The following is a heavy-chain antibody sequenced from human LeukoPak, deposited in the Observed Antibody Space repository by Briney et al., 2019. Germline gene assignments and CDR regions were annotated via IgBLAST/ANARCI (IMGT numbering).Heavy chain of an antibody. CDR1: GDSIGGGAFY. CDR2: IYYSGNI. CDR3: ARGLSGRWAAVFDY. D-gene: IGHD3-10*01. V-gene: IGHV4-39*02. Sequence: SETLSLTCDVSGDSIGGGAFYWGWVRQSPGEGLEWIGSIYYSGNIYNNPSLKSRVTVSIDTSNNRFSLRLKSVTAADTAIYYCARGLSGRWAAVFDYWGQGTLVTVSS. J-gene: IGHJ4*02.